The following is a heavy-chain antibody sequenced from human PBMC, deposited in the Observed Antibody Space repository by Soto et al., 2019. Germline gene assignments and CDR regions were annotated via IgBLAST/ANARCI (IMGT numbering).Heavy chain of an antibody. CDR3: AVHSVISGGLVDP. Sequence: QLQLQESGSGLVKPSQTLSLTCAVSGGSISSGGYSWSWIRQPPGKGLEWIGYIYHRGSTYYNPSLKHQVSISVDRSKSQLSLKLSSVTAADTAVYYCAVHSVISGGLVDPWGQGTLVTVSS. J-gene: IGHJ5*02. CDR2: IYHRGST. D-gene: IGHD3-16*02. V-gene: IGHV4-30-2*01. CDR1: GGSISSGGYS.